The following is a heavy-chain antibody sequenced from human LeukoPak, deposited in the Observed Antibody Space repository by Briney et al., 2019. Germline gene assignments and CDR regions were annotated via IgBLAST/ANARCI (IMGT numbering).Heavy chain of an antibody. CDR2: TYYRSRWYP. Sequence: SQTLSLTCAISGDSVSSNSAAWNWIRQTPSRGLEWLGRTYYRSRWYPDYGVAVKGRITIKPDTSKNQLSLQVNSVTPEDTAVYFCAMSGSGSYSLWGQGTLVTVSS. CDR3: AMSGSGSYSL. D-gene: IGHD3-10*01. V-gene: IGHV6-1*01. J-gene: IGHJ4*02. CDR1: GDSVSSNSAA.